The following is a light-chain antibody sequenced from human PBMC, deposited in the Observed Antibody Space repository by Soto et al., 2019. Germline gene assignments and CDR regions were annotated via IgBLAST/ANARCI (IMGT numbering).Light chain of an antibody. V-gene: IGKV1-39*01. J-gene: IGKJ5*01. Sequence: DIQMTQSPSSLSASVGDRVTITCRASQSISSYLNWYQQKPGKAPKLLIYAASSLQSGVPSRFSGSGSGTDFTLTISSLQPEDFATYYCQHSSSDLITFGQGTRLDIQ. CDR2: AAS. CDR1: QSISSY. CDR3: QHSSSDLIT.